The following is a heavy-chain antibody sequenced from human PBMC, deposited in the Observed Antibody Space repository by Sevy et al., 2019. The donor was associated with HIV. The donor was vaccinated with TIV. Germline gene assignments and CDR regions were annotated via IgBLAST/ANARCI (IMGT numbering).Heavy chain of an antibody. CDR3: ARAGDRYYMDV. Sequence: SETLSLTCTVSGGSIRSGGYYWSWIRQLPGKGLEWIGYIDDSGSPPYNPSLKSRVTMSVDTSKNQFSLNLRSVTAADPAVYYCARAGDRYYMDVWGKGTTVTVSS. D-gene: IGHD3-10*01. J-gene: IGHJ6*03. CDR2: IDDSGSP. V-gene: IGHV4-31*03. CDR1: GGSIRSGGYY.